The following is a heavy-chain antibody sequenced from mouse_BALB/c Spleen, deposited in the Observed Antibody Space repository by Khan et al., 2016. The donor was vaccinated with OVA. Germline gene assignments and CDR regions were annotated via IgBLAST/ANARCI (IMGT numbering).Heavy chain of an antibody. J-gene: IGHJ4*01. V-gene: IGHV2-3*01. CDR3: GKGGEGSTYAMDY. Sequence: QVQLQQSGPGLVAPSQSLSITCTVSGFSLTTYGVNWIRQPPGKGLEWLGVIWGDGSTNYHSALISRLSISKDNSKSQVFLKLNSLQTDDTATYYWGKGGEGSTYAMDYWGQGTSVTVSS. CDR1: GFSLTTYG. CDR2: IWGDGST.